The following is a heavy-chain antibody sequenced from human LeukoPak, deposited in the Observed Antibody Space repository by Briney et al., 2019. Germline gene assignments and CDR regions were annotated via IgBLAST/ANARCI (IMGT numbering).Heavy chain of an antibody. Sequence: SETLSLTCTVSGGSISSSSYYWGWIRQPPGKGLEWIGSIYYSGSTYYNPSLKSRDTISVDTSKNQFSLKLSSVTAADTAVYYCARQGIAVAGTNWFDPWGQGTLVTVSS. CDR2: IYYSGST. J-gene: IGHJ5*02. D-gene: IGHD6-19*01. V-gene: IGHV4-39*01. CDR3: ARQGIAVAGTNWFDP. CDR1: GGSISSSSYY.